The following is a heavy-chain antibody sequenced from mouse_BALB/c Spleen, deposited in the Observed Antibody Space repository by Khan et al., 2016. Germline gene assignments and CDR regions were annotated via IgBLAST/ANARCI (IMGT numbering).Heavy chain of an antibody. CDR1: GYSITSDYA. J-gene: IGHJ3*01. D-gene: IGHD2-3*01. CDR3: TAYDGYYSAWFAY. CDR2: INYSGIT. V-gene: IGHV3-2*02. Sequence: VQLKESGPGLVKPSQSLSLTCTVTGYSITSDYAWNWIRQFPGNKLEWMGYINYSGITTYNPSLKSRISVTRDTSKNQFFLQLNSVTAEDTATYYGTAYDGYYSAWFAYWGQGTLVTVSA.